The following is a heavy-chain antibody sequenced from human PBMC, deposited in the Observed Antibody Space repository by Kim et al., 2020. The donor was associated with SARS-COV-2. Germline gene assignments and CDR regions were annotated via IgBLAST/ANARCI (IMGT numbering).Heavy chain of an antibody. CDR2: INPNTGGT. Sequence: ASVKVSCKASGYTFTDCYMHWVRLAPGQGLEWMGWINPNTGGTNYAQKFQGRVTMTRDTSISTAYMELSSLRFDDTAVYYCARSYYNDMDVWGQGTTVTVSS. V-gene: IGHV1-2*02. CDR3: ARSYYNDMDV. J-gene: IGHJ6*02. CDR1: GYTFTDCY.